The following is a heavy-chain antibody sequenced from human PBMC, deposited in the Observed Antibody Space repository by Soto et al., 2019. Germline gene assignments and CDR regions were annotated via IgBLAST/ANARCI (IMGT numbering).Heavy chain of an antibody. J-gene: IGHJ4*02. CDR3: ARALRDIVVVPAAVRFRVYYFDY. V-gene: IGHV1-8*01. Sequence: VQLVQSGAEVKKPGASVKVSCKASGYTFTSYDINWVRQATGQGLEWMGWMNPNSGNTGYAQKFQGRVTMTRNTSISTAYMELSSLRSEDTAVYYCARALRDIVVVPAAVRFRVYYFDYWGQGTLVTVSS. CDR1: GYTFTSYD. D-gene: IGHD2-2*01. CDR2: MNPNSGNT.